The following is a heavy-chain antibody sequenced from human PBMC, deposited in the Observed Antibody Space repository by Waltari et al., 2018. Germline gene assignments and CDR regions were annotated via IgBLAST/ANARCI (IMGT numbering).Heavy chain of an antibody. V-gene: IGHV3-7*01. CDR1: GFTFNTYW. Sequence: EVQLVESGGGLVQPGGSLRLSCAVSGFTFNTYWMSWVRQAPGKGLEWGANIKQDGSEKDYVDSVKGRFTISRDNAKNSLYLQMNSLRAEDTAVYYCVRDSLGYIGAFDIWGQGTMVTVPS. J-gene: IGHJ3*02. D-gene: IGHD6-13*01. CDR3: VRDSLGYIGAFDI. CDR2: IKQDGSEK.